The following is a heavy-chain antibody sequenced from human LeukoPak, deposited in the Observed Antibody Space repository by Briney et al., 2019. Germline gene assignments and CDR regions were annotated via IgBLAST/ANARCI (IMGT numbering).Heavy chain of an antibody. Sequence: ASVKVSCKASGYSFTSNYIHWVRQAPGQGLEWMGMIYPRDGSTSYAQKFQGRVTVTRDTSTSTVHMELSGLRSEDTAVYYCARDQEAFDYGGQGPLFTVSS. CDR1: GYSFTSNY. CDR2: IYPRDGST. V-gene: IGHV1-46*01. CDR3: ARDQEAFDY. J-gene: IGHJ4*02.